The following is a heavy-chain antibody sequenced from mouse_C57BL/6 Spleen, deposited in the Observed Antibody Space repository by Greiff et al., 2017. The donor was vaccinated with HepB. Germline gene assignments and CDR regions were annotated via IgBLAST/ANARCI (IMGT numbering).Heavy chain of an antibody. V-gene: IGHV1-69*01. CDR1: GYTFTSYW. Sequence: VQLQQPGAELVMPGASVKLSCKASGYTFTSYWMHWVKQRPGQGLEWIGEIDPSDSYTNYNQKFKGKSTLTVDKSFSTAYMQLSSLTSEDSAVYYCARGYGSSYDWYFDVWGTGTTVTVSS. J-gene: IGHJ1*03. CDR2: IDPSDSYT. CDR3: ARGYGSSYDWYFDV. D-gene: IGHD1-1*01.